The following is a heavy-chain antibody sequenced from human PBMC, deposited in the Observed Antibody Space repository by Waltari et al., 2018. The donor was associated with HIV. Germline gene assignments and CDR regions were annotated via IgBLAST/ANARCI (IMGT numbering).Heavy chain of an antibody. CDR1: DDSISSNAW. Sequence: QVQLQESGPGLVKPSGTLSLTCAVSDDSISSNAWWRRVRQPPGKGLEWRGEVYHSGRTNQNPSLKSRVTMAVDKSKNQFSLKLNSVTAADTAVYYCARVDGAARPYNWFDPWGQGTLVTVSS. J-gene: IGHJ5*02. V-gene: IGHV4-4*02. D-gene: IGHD6-6*01. CDR3: ARVDGAARPYNWFDP. CDR2: VYHSGRT.